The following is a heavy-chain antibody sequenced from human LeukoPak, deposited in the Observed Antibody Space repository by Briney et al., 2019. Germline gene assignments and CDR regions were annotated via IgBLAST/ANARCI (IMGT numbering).Heavy chain of an antibody. J-gene: IGHJ6*04. V-gene: IGHV3-74*01. D-gene: IGHD3-10*01. CDR3: ARLYGSGSYGYYYYYGMDV. CDR1: GFTFSSYW. Sequence: GGSLRFSCAASGFTFSSYWMHWVRQAPGKGLVWVSRINSDGSSTSYADSVKGRFTISRDNAKNTPYLQMNSLRAEDTAVYYCARLYGSGSYGYYYYYGMDVWGKGTTVTVSS. CDR2: INSDGSST.